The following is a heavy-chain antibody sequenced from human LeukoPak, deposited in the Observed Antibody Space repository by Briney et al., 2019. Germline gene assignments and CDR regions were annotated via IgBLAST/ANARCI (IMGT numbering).Heavy chain of an antibody. J-gene: IGHJ5*02. Sequence: ASVKVSRKASGYTFTSYYIHWVRQAPGQGLEWMGIINTSGDSTTYAQKFQGRVAMTRDTSTSTVYMELSSLRSEDTAVYYCARDRRIGHTPGLGPNWFNPGGQGTLVTVSS. CDR3: ARDRRIGHTPGLGPNWFNP. D-gene: IGHD1-26*01. CDR1: GYTFTSYY. V-gene: IGHV1-46*01. CDR2: INTSGDST.